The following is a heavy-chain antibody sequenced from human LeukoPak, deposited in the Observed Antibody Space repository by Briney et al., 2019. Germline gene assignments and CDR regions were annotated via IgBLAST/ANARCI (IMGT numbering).Heavy chain of an antibody. V-gene: IGHV4-61*02. CDR3: ARRYYDSSGYRSNWFDP. CDR2: IFASGST. D-gene: IGHD3-22*01. J-gene: IGHJ5*02. CDR1: GASISSGSYY. Sequence: SETLSLTCTVSGASISSGSYYWNWIRQPAGKGLEWIGRIFASGSTNYNPSLKSRVTISLDTSKNQLSLKLSSVTAADTAVYYCARRYYDSSGYRSNWFDPWGQGTLVTVSS.